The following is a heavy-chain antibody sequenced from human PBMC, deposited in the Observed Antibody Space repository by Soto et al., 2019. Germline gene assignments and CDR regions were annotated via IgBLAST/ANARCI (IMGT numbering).Heavy chain of an antibody. D-gene: IGHD1-1*01. V-gene: IGHV4-59*01. Sequence: SETLSLTCTVSGGSISGYYWSWIRQPPGKGLEWIGNVYYSGGAKYNPSVKRRVFISVDTSKNQFSLNLSSVTAADTTVYSCTRDGDGRTTTNPYYYYGMDVWGPGSTVTVSS. CDR2: VYYSGGA. CDR1: GGSISGYY. CDR3: TRDGDGRTTTNPYYYYGMDV. J-gene: IGHJ6*02.